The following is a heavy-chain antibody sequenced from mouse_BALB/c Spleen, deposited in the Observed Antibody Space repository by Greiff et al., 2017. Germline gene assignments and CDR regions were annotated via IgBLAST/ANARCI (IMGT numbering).Heavy chain of an antibody. CDR3: ARLYGTFDY. D-gene: IGHD2-1*01. J-gene: IGHJ2*01. CDR1: GFTFSSYT. Sequence: EVQLQQSGGGLVQPGGSLKLSCAASGFTFSSYTMSWVRQTPEKRLEWVAYISNGGGSTYYPDTVKGRFTISRDNAKNTLYLQMSSLKSEDTAMYYCARLYGTFDYWGQGTTLTVSS. V-gene: IGHV5-12-2*01. CDR2: ISNGGGST.